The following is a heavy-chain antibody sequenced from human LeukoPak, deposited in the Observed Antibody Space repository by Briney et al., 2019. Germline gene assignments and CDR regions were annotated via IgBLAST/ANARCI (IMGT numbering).Heavy chain of an antibody. D-gene: IGHD3-10*02. CDR1: GFTSSSYA. J-gene: IGHJ6*04. Sequence: PGGSLRLSCAASGFTSSSYAMSWVRQIPGKGLEWVSAISGSDAGTYYADSVKGRFTISGDNSKNTLYLQMNSLRAEDTAVYYCAELGITMIGGVWGKGTTVTISS. CDR2: ISGSDAGT. CDR3: AELGITMIGGV. V-gene: IGHV3-23*01.